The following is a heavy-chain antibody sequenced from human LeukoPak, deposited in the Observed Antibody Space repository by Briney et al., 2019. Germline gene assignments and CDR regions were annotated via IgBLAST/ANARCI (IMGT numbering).Heavy chain of an antibody. CDR1: GFTFSNAW. J-gene: IGHJ4*02. CDR3: TTEGIVVVVAAEDDFDY. D-gene: IGHD2-15*01. Sequence: PGGSLRLSCAASGFTFSNAWMSWVRQAPGKGLDWVGRIKSKTDGGTTDYAAPVKGRFTISRDDSKNTLYLQMNSLKTEDTAVYYCTTEGIVVVVAAEDDFDYWGQGTLVTVSS. V-gene: IGHV3-15*01. CDR2: IKSKTDGGTT.